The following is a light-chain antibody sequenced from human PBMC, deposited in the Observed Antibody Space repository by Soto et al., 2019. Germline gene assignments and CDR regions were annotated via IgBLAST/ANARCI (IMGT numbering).Light chain of an antibody. CDR2: EVS. J-gene: IGLJ1*01. CDR1: SSDVGGYNY. V-gene: IGLV2-8*01. CDR3: SSYAGSSTYV. Sequence: QSALTQPPSASGSPGQSVTISCTGTSSDVGGYNYVSWYQQHPGKAPKLMIYEVSKRPSGVPDRFSGSKSGNTASLTVSGLQAEDEADYYCSSYAGSSTYVFGSGTKVTLL.